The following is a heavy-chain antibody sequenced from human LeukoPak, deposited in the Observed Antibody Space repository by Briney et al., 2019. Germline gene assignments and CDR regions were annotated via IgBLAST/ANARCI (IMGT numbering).Heavy chain of an antibody. CDR3: AKNGQSGFSFDP. CDR1: GGSISSYY. D-gene: IGHD3-3*01. V-gene: IGHV4-4*07. Sequence: SETLSLTCTVSGGSISSYYWSWIRQPAGKGLEWIGRIYTSGSTNYNPSLKSRVTMSVDTSKNQFSLKLSSVTAADTAVYYCAKNGQSGFSFDPWGQGTLVTVSS. CDR2: IYTSGST. J-gene: IGHJ5*02.